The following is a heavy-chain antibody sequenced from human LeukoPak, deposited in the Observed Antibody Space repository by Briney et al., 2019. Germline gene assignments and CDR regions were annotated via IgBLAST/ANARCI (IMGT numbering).Heavy chain of an antibody. D-gene: IGHD6-6*01. V-gene: IGHV1-69*06. Sequence: SVKVSCKASGGTFSSYAISWVRQAPGQGLEWIGGIIPIFGTANYAQKFQGRVTITADKSTSTAYMELSSLRSEDTAVYYCAREVFKEYSSSSSIWDPYYFDYWGQGTLVTVSS. CDR3: AREVFKEYSSSSSIWDPYYFDY. CDR1: GGTFSSYA. J-gene: IGHJ4*02. CDR2: IIPIFGTA.